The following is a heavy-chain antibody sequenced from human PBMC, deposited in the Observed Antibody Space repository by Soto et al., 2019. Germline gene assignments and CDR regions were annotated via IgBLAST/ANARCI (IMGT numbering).Heavy chain of an antibody. CDR2: IYYSGST. D-gene: IGHD3-22*01. CDR3: ARVGYYDGSGYNAFAI. V-gene: IGHV4-31*03. Sequence: QVQLQESGPGLVKPSQTLSLTCTVSGGSISSGGSSWSWIRQHPGKGLEWIGYIYYSGSTYYNPFVKSRVTRAVDTSKNQFSLKLSSVTAADTDVYYWARVGYYDGSGYNAFAIWGQGTMVTVSS. CDR1: GGSISSGGSS. J-gene: IGHJ3*02.